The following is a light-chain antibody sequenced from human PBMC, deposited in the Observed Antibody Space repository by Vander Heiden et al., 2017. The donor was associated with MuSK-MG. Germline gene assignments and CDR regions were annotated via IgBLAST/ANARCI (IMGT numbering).Light chain of an antibody. J-gene: IGKJ1*01. V-gene: IGKV3D-20*01. CDR3: QHYGSPPRT. CDR1: QSVSSGY. Sequence: EMMLPQSPATLSLSAGDSATLPSGPSQSVSSGYFAWYQQKPRMAPRLLIYDASSRATGIPDRCSGSGSGKVFTLTSSRLEHEDGAVYYRQHYGSPPRTFGQGTKVEIK. CDR2: DAS.